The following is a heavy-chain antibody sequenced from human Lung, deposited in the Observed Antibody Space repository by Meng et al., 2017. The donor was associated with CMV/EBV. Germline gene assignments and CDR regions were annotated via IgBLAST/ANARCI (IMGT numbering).Heavy chain of an antibody. Sequence: GGSLRLXCAASGFTFSSYEMNWVRQAPGKGLEWVSYISSSGSTIYYADSVKGRFTISRDNAKKSLYLQMNSLRAEDTAVYYCARGEFSWYDNWFDPWGQGXLVTASS. D-gene: IGHD6-13*01. CDR3: ARGEFSWYDNWFDP. CDR1: GFTFSSYE. V-gene: IGHV3-48*03. J-gene: IGHJ5*02. CDR2: ISSSGSTI.